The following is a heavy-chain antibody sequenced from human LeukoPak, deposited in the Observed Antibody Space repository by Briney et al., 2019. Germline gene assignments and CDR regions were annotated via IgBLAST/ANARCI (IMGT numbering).Heavy chain of an antibody. V-gene: IGHV4-34*01. Sequence: SETLSLTCAVYGGSFSGYYWSWISQPPGKGLEWIGYIYDSETTNYNPSLESRVTISVDTSKNQFSLRLSSVTAADTAVYYCVRDLIRDGLHDTFDIWGQGTMVTVSS. CDR3: VRDLIRDGLHDTFDI. D-gene: IGHD3-10*01. J-gene: IGHJ3*02. CDR1: GGSFSGYY. CDR2: IYDSETT.